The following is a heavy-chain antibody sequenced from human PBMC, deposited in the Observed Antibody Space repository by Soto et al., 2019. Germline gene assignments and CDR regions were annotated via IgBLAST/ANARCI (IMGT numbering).Heavy chain of an antibody. Sequence: ASVKVSCKASGGTFSSYAISWVRQAPGQGLEWMGGIIPIFGTANYAQKFQGRVTITADESTSTAYMELSSLRSGDTAVYSCARDRGPVSDYYYGMDVGGQGTRVT. CDR1: GGTFSSYA. J-gene: IGHJ6*02. V-gene: IGHV1-69*13. CDR2: IIPIFGTA. D-gene: IGHD3-10*01. CDR3: ARDRGPVSDYYYGMDV.